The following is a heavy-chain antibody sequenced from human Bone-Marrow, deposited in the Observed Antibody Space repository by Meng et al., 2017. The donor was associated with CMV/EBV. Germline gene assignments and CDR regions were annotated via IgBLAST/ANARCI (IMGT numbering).Heavy chain of an antibody. D-gene: IGHD6-6*01. CDR3: ARDLRFSNSLKGDY. Sequence: ASVKVSCKASGYAFAGYYVHWVRQAPGEGLEWMGWINPNSGDTSYSQKFQGRVTMTRDTSISTAYMELNSLRSEDTAVYYCARDLRFSNSLKGDYWGQGTLVTVSS. CDR1: GYAFAGYY. J-gene: IGHJ4*02. CDR2: INPNSGDT. V-gene: IGHV1-2*02.